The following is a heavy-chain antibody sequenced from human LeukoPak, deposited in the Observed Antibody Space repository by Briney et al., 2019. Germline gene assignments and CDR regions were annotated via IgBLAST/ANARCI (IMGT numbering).Heavy chain of an antibody. CDR3: ARRIGEKPY. CDR2: IYHGGSP. CDR1: GDSISSSDW. J-gene: IGHJ4*02. V-gene: IGHV4-4*02. Sequence: SETLSLTCTVSGDSISSSDWCTWVRQPPGAGLEWIGEIYHGGSPNYNPSLKSRVTISVNKSENQFSLKLTSVTAADTAVYYCARRIGEKPYWGQGALVTVSS. D-gene: IGHD3-10*01.